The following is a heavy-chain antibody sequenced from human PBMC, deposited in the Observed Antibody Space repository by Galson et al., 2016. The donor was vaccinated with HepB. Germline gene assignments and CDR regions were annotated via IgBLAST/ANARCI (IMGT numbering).Heavy chain of an antibody. Sequence: SLRLSCAASGLTVSRNYMSWVRQAPGKGLEWVSVIYIDGTTHYADSVKGRFTISRDNSNNTLYLQMNSLRAEDTAVYYCARGPRGFTYYYHWFGMDVWGQGTSVTVSS. J-gene: IGHJ6*02. D-gene: IGHD5-12*01. CDR1: GLTVSRNY. CDR2: IYIDGTT. V-gene: IGHV3-53*01. CDR3: ARGPRGFTYYYHWFGMDV.